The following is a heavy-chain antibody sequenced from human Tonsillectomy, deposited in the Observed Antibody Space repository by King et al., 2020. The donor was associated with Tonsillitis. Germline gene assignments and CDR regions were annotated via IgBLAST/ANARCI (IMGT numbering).Heavy chain of an antibody. CDR2: IYSGGSRA. CDR3: AKDTLYFGLDV. V-gene: IGHV3-23*03. J-gene: IGHJ6*02. Sequence: VQLVESGGGLVKPGGSLRLSCVASGFTFSSYAMSWVRQAPGKGLEWVSVIYSGGSRAFYADSVKGRVTISRENSKNKLYLEMNSLRAEDTAVSYCAKDTLYFGLDVWGQGTTVTVSS. CDR1: GFTFSSYA. D-gene: IGHD2-21*01.